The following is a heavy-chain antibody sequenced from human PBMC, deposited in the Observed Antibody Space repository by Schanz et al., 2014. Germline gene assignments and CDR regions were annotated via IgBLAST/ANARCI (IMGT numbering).Heavy chain of an antibody. V-gene: IGHV1-3*03. CDR3: ARGGYSSGWYDRDIAHFDY. Sequence: QAPLVQSGAEVKKPGASVQVSCKASGYTFTDYPINWVRQAPGRRLEWMGWINTASGNTRYSEAFQGRVTMTTDTSTSTAYMELRSLRSDDTAVYYCARGGYSSGWYDRDIAHFDYWVQGTLVTVSS. D-gene: IGHD6-19*01. CDR2: INTASGNT. CDR1: GYTFTDYP. J-gene: IGHJ4*02.